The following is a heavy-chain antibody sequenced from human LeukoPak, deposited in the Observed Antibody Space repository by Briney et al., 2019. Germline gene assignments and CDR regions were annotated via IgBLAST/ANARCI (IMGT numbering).Heavy chain of an antibody. J-gene: IGHJ4*02. CDR2: ISYDGSNK. CDR1: GFTFSSYA. D-gene: IGHD1-1*01. V-gene: IGHV3-30*04. Sequence: PGRSLRLSCAASGFTFSSYAMHWVRQAPGKGLEWVAGISYDGSNKYYADSVKGRFTISRDNSKYTLYLQMNSLRAEDTAVYYCARDKVDDNFDYWGQGTLVTVSS. CDR3: ARDKVDDNFDY.